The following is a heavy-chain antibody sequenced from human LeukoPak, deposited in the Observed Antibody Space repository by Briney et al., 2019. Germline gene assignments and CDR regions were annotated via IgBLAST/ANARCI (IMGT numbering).Heavy chain of an antibody. CDR1: GYTFTGYY. V-gene: IGHV1-2*02. J-gene: IGHJ5*02. Sequence: GASVKVSCKASGYTFTGYYMHWVRQAPGQALEWMGWINPNSGGTNYEQKFQGRITMTRDTSISTAYMELSRLRSDDTAVYYCARVRLRGPGSNWFDPWGQGTLVTVSS. CDR2: INPNSGGT. CDR3: ARVRLRGPGSNWFDP. D-gene: IGHD3-16*01.